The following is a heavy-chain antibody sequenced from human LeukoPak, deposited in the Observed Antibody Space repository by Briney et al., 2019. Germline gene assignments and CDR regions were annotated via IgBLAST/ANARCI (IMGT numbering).Heavy chain of an antibody. Sequence: GGSLRLSCAASGFTFSHYWMSWVRQAPGKGLEWVSYISTSSNTIYYADSVEGRFTISRDNAKNSLYLQMNSLRDEDTAVYYCARAPRDGYKHFDYWGQGTLVPVSS. CDR2: ISTSSNTI. D-gene: IGHD5-24*01. CDR1: GFTFSHYW. V-gene: IGHV3-48*02. J-gene: IGHJ4*02. CDR3: ARAPRDGYKHFDY.